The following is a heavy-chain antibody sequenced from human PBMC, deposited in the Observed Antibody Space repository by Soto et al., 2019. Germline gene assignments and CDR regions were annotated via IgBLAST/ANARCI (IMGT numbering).Heavy chain of an antibody. CDR3: ASLLGDTRGYFDAFAI. V-gene: IGHV5-51*01. J-gene: IGHJ3*02. D-gene: IGHD3-22*01. CDR1: GYSFTSYW. CDR2: IYPGDSDT. Sequence: PGESLKISCKGSGYSFTSYWIGWVRQMPGKGLEWMGIIYPGDSDTRYSPSFQGQVTISADKSISTAYLQWSSLKASDTAMYYYASLLGDTRGYFDAFAIWAQGTMVTVSS.